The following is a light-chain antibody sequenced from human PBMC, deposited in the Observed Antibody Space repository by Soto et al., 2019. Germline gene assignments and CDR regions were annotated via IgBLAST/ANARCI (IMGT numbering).Light chain of an antibody. Sequence: DLQMTPSPSSLSASVGARVTITCRASQGIRNYVAWYQQKPGKAPKLLISGASTLQSGVPSRFSGSGSGTDFTLTINSLQPEDVATYYCQKYNIAPWTFGQGTKVDIK. CDR2: GAS. CDR3: QKYNIAPWT. CDR1: QGIRNY. J-gene: IGKJ1*01. V-gene: IGKV1-27*01.